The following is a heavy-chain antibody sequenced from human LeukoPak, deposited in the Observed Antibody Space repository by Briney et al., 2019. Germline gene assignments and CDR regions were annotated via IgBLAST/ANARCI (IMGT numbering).Heavy chain of an antibody. V-gene: IGHV4-59*12. CDR3: ARGTYYYDSSGQTTGLNFDY. CDR2: IYYSGST. J-gene: IGHJ4*02. CDR1: GGSISSYY. D-gene: IGHD3-22*01. Sequence: SETLSLTCTVSGGSISSYYWSWIRQPPGKGLEWIGCIYYSGSTNYNPSLKSRVTISVDTSKNQFSLKLSSVTAADTAVYYCARGTYYYDSSGQTTGLNFDYWGQGTLVTVSS.